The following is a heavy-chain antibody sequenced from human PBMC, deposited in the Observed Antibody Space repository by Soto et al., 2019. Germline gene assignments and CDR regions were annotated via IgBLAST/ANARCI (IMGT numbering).Heavy chain of an antibody. D-gene: IGHD2-15*01. CDR2: IYSGGST. J-gene: IGHJ3*02. Sequence: EVQLVESGGGLVQPGGSLRLSCAVSGFIVSRNYMSWVRQAPGKGLEWVSVIYSGGSTYYADSVKGRFTISRHNSKNTLYLQMNSLRPEDTAVYYCARDPPYCSGGSCYYVGAADIWGQGTMVTVSS. CDR3: ARDPPYCSGGSCYYVGAADI. CDR1: GFIVSRNY. V-gene: IGHV3-53*04.